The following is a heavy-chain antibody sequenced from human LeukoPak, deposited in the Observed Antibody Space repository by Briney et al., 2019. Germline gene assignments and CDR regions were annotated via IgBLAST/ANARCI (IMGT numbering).Heavy chain of an antibody. J-gene: IGHJ5*02. CDR3: ARGDIVVVPAANGFDP. CDR1: GGSISSGDYY. V-gene: IGHV4-30-4*08. D-gene: IGHD2-2*01. CDR2: IYYSGST. Sequence: SETLSLTCTVSGGSISSGDYYWSWIRQPPGKGLEWIGYIYYSGSTYYNPSLKSRFTISVDPSKNQFSLKLSSVTAADTAVYYCARGDIVVVPAANGFDPWGQGTLVTVSS.